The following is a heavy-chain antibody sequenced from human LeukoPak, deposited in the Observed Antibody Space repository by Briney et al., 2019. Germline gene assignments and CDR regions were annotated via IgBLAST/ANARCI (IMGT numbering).Heavy chain of an antibody. CDR3: AKDLLWFGELSGWFDP. V-gene: IGHV3-23*01. D-gene: IGHD3-10*01. CDR1: GLTFSSYA. Sequence: QPGGSLRLSCAASGLTFSSYAMSWVRQAPGKGLEWVSAISGSGGSTYYADSVKGRFTISRDNSKNTLYLQMNSLRAEDTAVYYCAKDLLWFGELSGWFDPWGQGTLVTVSS. CDR2: ISGSGGST. J-gene: IGHJ5*02.